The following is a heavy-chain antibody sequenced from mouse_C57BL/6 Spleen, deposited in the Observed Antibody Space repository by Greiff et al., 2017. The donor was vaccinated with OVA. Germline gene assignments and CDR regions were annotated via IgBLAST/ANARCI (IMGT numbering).Heavy chain of an antibody. CDR1: GYAFSSYW. J-gene: IGHJ3*01. D-gene: IGHD3-1*01. CDR3: ARGLGDAGWFAY. Sequence: LQESGAELVKPGASVKISCKASGYAFSSYWMNWVKQRPGKGLEWIGQIYPGDGDTNYNGKFKGKATLTADKSSSTAYMQLSSLTSEDSAVYFCARGLGDAGWFAYWGQGTLVTVSA. CDR2: IYPGDGDT. V-gene: IGHV1-80*01.